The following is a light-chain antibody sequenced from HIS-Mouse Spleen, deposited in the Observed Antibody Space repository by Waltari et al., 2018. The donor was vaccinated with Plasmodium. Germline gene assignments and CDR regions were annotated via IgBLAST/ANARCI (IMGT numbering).Light chain of an antibody. CDR1: SSNLGHTY. CDR3: GTWDSSLSAGVV. J-gene: IGLJ2*01. Sequence: QSVLTQPPPVSAAPGQKVTISCSGSSSNLGHTYVSWYQQLPGTAPKLLIYDNNKRPSGIPDRFSGSKSGTSATLGITGLQTGDEADYYCGTWDSSLSAGVVFGGGTKLTVL. CDR2: DNN. V-gene: IGLV1-51*01.